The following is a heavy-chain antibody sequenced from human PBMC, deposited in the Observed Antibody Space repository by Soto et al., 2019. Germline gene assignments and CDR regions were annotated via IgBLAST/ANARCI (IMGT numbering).Heavy chain of an antibody. CDR2: IGTAGDT. Sequence: GGSLRLSCAASGFTFSSYDMHWVRQATGKGLEWVSAIGTAGDTYYPGSVKGRFTISRDNAKNTLYLQMHSLRAEDTALYFCVRDRGYPDSFDVWGRGTMVTVSS. CDR1: GFTFSSYD. CDR3: VRDRGYPDSFDV. V-gene: IGHV3-13*01. J-gene: IGHJ3*01. D-gene: IGHD1-1*01.